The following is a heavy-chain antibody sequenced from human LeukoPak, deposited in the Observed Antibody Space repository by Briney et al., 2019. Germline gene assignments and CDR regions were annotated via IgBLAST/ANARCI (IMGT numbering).Heavy chain of an antibody. J-gene: IGHJ3*02. D-gene: IGHD6-19*01. Sequence: SETLSLTCTVSGGSISSSSYYWGWIRQPPGKGLEWIGSIYYSGSTYYNPSLKSRVTISVDTSKNQFSLKLSSVTAADTAVYYCARDHWAVAGTYAFDIWGQGTMVTFSS. CDR1: GGSISSSSYY. V-gene: IGHV4-39*07. CDR3: ARDHWAVAGTYAFDI. CDR2: IYYSGST.